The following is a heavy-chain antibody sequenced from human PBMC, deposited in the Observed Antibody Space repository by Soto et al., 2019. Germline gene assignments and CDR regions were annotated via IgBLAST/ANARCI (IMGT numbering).Heavy chain of an antibody. Sequence: EVQLVESGGDLVQPGGSLRLSCAASRFTFSSYSMNWVRQAPGKGLEWVSYISNSNSTIYYADSVRGRFTISRDNAKNSLYLQMNSLRAEDTAVYYCARVTTVVTPGYWGQGTLVTVSS. V-gene: IGHV3-48*01. D-gene: IGHD4-17*01. CDR1: RFTFSSYS. CDR2: ISNSNSTI. J-gene: IGHJ4*02. CDR3: ARVTTVVTPGY.